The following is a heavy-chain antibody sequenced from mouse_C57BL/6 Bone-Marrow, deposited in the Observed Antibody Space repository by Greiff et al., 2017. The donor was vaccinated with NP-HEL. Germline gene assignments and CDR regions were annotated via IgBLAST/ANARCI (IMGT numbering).Heavy chain of an antibody. V-gene: IGHV1-52*01. CDR2: IDPSDSET. D-gene: IGHD2-1*01. CDR3: ARGERNYVFWHYAMDY. Sequence: QVQLQQPGAELVRPGSSVKLSCKASGYTFTSYWMHWVQQRPIQGLEWIGNIDPSDSETHYNQQFKDKATLTVDKSSSPAYMQLSSLTSEDSAVYYCARGERNYVFWHYAMDYWGQGTSVTVSS. CDR1: GYTFTSYW. J-gene: IGHJ4*01.